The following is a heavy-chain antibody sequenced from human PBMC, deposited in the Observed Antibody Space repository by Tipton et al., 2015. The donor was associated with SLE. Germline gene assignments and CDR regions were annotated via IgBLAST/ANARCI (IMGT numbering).Heavy chain of an antibody. CDR2: IYHSGST. CDR1: GYSISSGYY. CDR3: ARDLPRPGYYYGMDV. V-gene: IGHV4-38-2*02. Sequence: TLSLTCAVSGYSISSGYYWGWIRQPPGKGLEWIGSIYHSGSTYYNPSLKSRVTISVDTSKNQFSLKLSSVTAADTAVYYCARDLPRPGYYYGMDVWGQGTTVTVSS. J-gene: IGHJ6*02.